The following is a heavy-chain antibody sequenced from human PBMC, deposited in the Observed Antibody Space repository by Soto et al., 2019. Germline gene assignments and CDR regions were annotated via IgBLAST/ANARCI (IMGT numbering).Heavy chain of an antibody. CDR3: ARGARVTIFGVVIPDGMDV. Sequence: RLSCAASGFTVSSNYMSWVRQAPGKGLEWVSVIYSGGSTYYADSVKGRFTISRDNSKNTLYLQMNSLRAEDTAVYYCARGARVTIFGVVIPDGMDVWGQGTTVTVSS. V-gene: IGHV3-53*01. J-gene: IGHJ6*02. CDR1: GFTVSSNY. D-gene: IGHD3-3*01. CDR2: IYSGGST.